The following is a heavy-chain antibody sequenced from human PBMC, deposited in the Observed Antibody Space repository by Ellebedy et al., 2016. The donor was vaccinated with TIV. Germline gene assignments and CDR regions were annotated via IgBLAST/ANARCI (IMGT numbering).Heavy chain of an antibody. Sequence: GESLKISCAASGFTFSDYYMSWIRQAPGKGLEWVSYISSSGSTIYYADSVKGRFTISRDNAKNSLYLQMNSLRAEDTAVYYCARESDYARTDYWGQGTLVTVSS. D-gene: IGHD3-16*01. V-gene: IGHV3-11*01. J-gene: IGHJ4*02. CDR2: ISSSGSTI. CDR1: GFTFSDYY. CDR3: ARESDYARTDY.